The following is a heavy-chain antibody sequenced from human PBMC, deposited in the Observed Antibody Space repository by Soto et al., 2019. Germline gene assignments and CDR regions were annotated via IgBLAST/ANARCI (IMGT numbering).Heavy chain of an antibody. CDR2: ISGSGGST. V-gene: IGHV3-23*01. Sequence: GGSLRLFCAASGFTVSSNYMSWVRQAPGKGLEWVSVISGSGGSTYYADSVKGRFTISRDNSKNTLYLQMNSLRAEDTAVYYCARLSLSILRFLEWLPYFDYWGQGTLVTVSS. CDR1: GFTVSSNY. CDR3: ARLSLSILRFLEWLPYFDY. J-gene: IGHJ4*02. D-gene: IGHD3-3*01.